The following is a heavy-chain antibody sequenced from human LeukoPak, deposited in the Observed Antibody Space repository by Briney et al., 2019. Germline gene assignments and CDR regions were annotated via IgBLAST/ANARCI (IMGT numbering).Heavy chain of an antibody. CDR3: ARDVVDAGIYFDY. Sequence: PGGSLRLSCGASGFMFSTHWMSWVRQAPGKGLEWVADINQDGRETYYVDSVKGRFTISRDNAQNSLYLQMNSLRAEDTAVYYCARDVVDAGIYFDYWGQGALVTVSS. D-gene: IGHD2-15*01. CDR1: GFMFSTHW. J-gene: IGHJ4*02. CDR2: INQDGRET. V-gene: IGHV3-7*01.